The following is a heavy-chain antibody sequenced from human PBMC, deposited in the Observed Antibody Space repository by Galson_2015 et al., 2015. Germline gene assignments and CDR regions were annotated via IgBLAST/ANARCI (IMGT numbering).Heavy chain of an antibody. J-gene: IGHJ4*02. V-gene: IGHV3-48*03. CDR1: GFTFSSYE. CDR2: ISSSGSTI. D-gene: IGHD5-12*01. CDR3: ASTPVDIVGAEGY. Sequence: SLRLSCAASGFTFSSYEMNWVRQAPGKGLEWVSYISSSGSTIYYADSVKGRFTISRDNAKNSLYLQMNSLRAEDTAVYYCASTPVDIVGAEGYWGQGTLVTVSS.